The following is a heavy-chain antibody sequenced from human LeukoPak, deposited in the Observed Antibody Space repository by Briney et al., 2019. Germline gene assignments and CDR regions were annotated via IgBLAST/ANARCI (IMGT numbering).Heavy chain of an antibody. CDR1: GLTFSSYG. J-gene: IGHJ6*04. D-gene: IGHD2-15*01. CDR2: ISYDGSNK. Sequence: QPGRSLRLSCVVSGLTFSSYGMRWVRQAPGKGLEWVAVISYDGSNKYYADSVKGRFTISRDNSKNTLYLQMNSLRAEDTAVFYCAKDAPPCSGGSCYSGYYFYGMDVWGKGTTVTVSS. V-gene: IGHV3-30*18. CDR3: AKDAPPCSGGSCYSGYYFYGMDV.